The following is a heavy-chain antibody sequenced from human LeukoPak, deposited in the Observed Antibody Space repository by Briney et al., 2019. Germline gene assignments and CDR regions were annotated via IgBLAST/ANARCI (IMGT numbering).Heavy chain of an antibody. Sequence: ALVKVSCKASGYAFTSYGISWVRQAPGQGLEWMGWISPYNGYTNYAQKLQGRVTMTTDTSTSTAYMELRTLRSDDTAVYYCAIGYDILTGHFDYWGQGTLVTVSS. CDR1: GYAFTSYG. CDR2: ISPYNGYT. V-gene: IGHV1-18*01. J-gene: IGHJ4*02. D-gene: IGHD3-9*01. CDR3: AIGYDILTGHFDY.